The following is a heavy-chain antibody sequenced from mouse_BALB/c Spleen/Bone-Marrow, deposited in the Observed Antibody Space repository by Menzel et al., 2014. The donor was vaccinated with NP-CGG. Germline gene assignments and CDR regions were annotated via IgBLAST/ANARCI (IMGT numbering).Heavy chain of an antibody. CDR3: GRDYYGSTSFAY. V-gene: IGHV1-14*01. Sequence: EVQLQESGPELVKPGTSVKMSCKASGYTFTSYVMHWVKQKPGQGLEWIGYINPYNDGIKYNEKFKGKATLTSDKSSSTAYMELSSLTSEDSAVYLCGRDYYGSTSFAYWGQGTLVTVSA. CDR1: GYTFTSYV. J-gene: IGHJ3*01. CDR2: INPYNDGI. D-gene: IGHD1-1*01.